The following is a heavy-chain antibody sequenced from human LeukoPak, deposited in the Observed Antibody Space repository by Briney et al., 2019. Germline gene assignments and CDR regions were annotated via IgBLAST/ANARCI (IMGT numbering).Heavy chain of an antibody. CDR3: ARIQYCGGERGESHFDY. CDR1: GFSLSTSGMC. D-gene: IGHD2-21*01. CDR2: IAWDDDK. V-gene: IGHV2-70*11. Sequence: SGPTLVNPTPPLTLTFTFSGFSLSTSGMCVSWIRHPPGKALEWLARIAWDDDKYYSTSLKTRLTISKDTSKNQVVLTMTNMDPVDTATYYCARIQYCGGERGESHFDYWGQGTLVTVSS. J-gene: IGHJ4*02.